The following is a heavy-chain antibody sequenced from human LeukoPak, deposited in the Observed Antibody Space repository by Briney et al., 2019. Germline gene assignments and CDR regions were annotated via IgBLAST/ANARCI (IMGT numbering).Heavy chain of an antibody. CDR2: IYYSGST. D-gene: IGHD3-22*01. V-gene: IGHV4-39*07. CDR3: ATLPTLYYYDSSGPTRYYYYMDV. J-gene: IGHJ6*03. Sequence: SETLSLTCTVSGTSISSSSNYWGWIRQPPGKGLEWIGSIYYSGSTYYNPSLKSRVTISVDTSKDQFSLKLSSVTAADTAVYYCATLPTLYYYDSSGPTRYYYYMDVWGKGTTVTVSS. CDR1: GTSISSSSNY.